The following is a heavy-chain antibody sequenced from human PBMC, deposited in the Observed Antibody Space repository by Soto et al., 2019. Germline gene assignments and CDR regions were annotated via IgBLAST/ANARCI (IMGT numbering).Heavy chain of an antibody. V-gene: IGHV1-69*02. Sequence: QVQLVQSGADVKKPGSSVKVSCKSAVSSFTSYTFSWVRQAPGQGLEWLGRTIPIFDLPNYAQDFQGRVTITADKSWTAACMGLSCLRSEDSVVCYCAAVFWADDCSNFVWDFNLWGQGPLVTVSS. J-gene: IGHJ4*02. CDR1: VSSFTSYT. D-gene: IGHD2-21*02. CDR2: TIPIFDLP. CDR3: AAVFWADDCSNFVWDFNL.